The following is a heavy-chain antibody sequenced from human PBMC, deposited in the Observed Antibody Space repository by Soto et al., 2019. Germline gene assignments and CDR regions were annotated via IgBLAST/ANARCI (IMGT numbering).Heavy chain of an antibody. D-gene: IGHD3-10*01. J-gene: IGHJ6*03. CDR3: ARVYYYVSGSYYNVIYYYYMDV. Sequence: GGSLRLSCAASGFTFDDYGMSWVRQAPGKGLEWVSGINWNGGSTGYADSVKGRFTISRDNAKNSLYLQMNSLRAEDTALYHCARVYYYVSGSYYNVIYYYYMDVWGKGTTVTVSS. CDR2: INWNGGST. V-gene: IGHV3-20*01. CDR1: GFTFDDYG.